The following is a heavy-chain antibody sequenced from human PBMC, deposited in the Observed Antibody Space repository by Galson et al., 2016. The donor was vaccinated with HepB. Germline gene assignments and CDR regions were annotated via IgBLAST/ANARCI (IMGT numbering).Heavy chain of an antibody. D-gene: IGHD2-2*03. Sequence: SLRLSCAASGFTFSSFWMHWVRQVPGKGLVWVSRINRDGSTTSYADSVKGRFTISRDNARHTLYLQMNTLRAEDTAFYYCAMDLRGASDFWGQGTLVTVSS. CDR2: INRDGSTT. CDR3: AMDLRGASDF. V-gene: IGHV3-74*03. J-gene: IGHJ4*02. CDR1: GFTFSSFW.